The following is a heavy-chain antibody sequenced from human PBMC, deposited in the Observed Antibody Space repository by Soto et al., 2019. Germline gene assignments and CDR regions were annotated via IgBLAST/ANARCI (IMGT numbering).Heavy chain of an antibody. CDR2: IYASGST. D-gene: IGHD2-8*02. CDR3: VRFVRSCTGTTCYSRVDD. CDR1: GGSVSSDTHY. V-gene: IGHV4-61*01. J-gene: IGHJ6*02. Sequence: SETLSLTCTVSGGSVSSDTHYWSWLRQPPGMQLEWIGFIYASGSTNYNPSLKSRVTMSVDTTKNQFSLKPRLMLVAVTAVDHAVRFVRSCTGTTCYSRVDDWGQGTPVTVSS.